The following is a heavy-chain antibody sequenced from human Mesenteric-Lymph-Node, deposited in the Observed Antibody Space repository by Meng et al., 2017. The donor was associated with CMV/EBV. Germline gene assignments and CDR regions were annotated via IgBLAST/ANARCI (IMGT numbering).Heavy chain of an antibody. V-gene: IGHV2-5*02. D-gene: IGHD6-13*01. CDR2: TYWDDDK. CDR1: GFSLSTSGVG. CDR3: AHSSGIAAAGPFYFDY. J-gene: IGHJ4*02. Sequence: QIPLKESGPTLVKPTQTLTLTCTFSGFSLSTSGVGVGWIRQPPGKALEWLALTYWDDDKRYSPSLKSRLTITKDTSKNQVVLTMTNMDPVDTATYYCAHSSGIAAAGPFYFDYWGQGTLVTVSS.